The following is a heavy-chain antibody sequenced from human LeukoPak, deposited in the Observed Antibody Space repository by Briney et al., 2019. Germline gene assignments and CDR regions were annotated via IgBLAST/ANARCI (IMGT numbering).Heavy chain of an antibody. CDR3: AGDRIVARSGYSDY. V-gene: IGHV3-7*01. D-gene: IGHD6-6*01. Sequence: GGSLRLSCAASGFTFSSYWMSWVRQAPGKGLEWVANIKQDGSEIYYVDSVKGRFTISRDNAKNSLYLQMNSLRAEDTAVYYCAGDRIVARSGYSDYWGQGTLVTVSS. J-gene: IGHJ4*02. CDR2: IKQDGSEI. CDR1: GFTFSSYW.